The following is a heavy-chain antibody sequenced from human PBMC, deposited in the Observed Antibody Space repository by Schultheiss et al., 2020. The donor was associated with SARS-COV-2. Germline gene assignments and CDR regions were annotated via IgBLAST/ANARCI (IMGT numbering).Heavy chain of an antibody. CDR1: GFTFSDYY. Sequence: GGSLRLSCAASGFTFSDYYMSWIRQAPGKGLEWVSYISSSGSTIYYADSVKGRFTISRDNAKNSLYLQMNSLRAEDTAVYYCARGGTYCSSTSCYLGYWGQGTLVTVSS. CDR3: ARGGTYCSSTSCYLGY. V-gene: IGHV3-11*04. D-gene: IGHD2-2*01. CDR2: ISSSGSTI. J-gene: IGHJ4*02.